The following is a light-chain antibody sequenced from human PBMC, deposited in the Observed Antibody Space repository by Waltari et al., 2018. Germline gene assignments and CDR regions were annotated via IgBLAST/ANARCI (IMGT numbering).Light chain of an antibody. CDR2: DAT. V-gene: IGKV1-33*01. CDR1: QDLSHY. CDR3: QHFDNLLFT. Sequence: DIQVTQSPSSLSASVGDRVTITFQASQDLSHYLNWYQQRPGKAPKVLIYDATLLKIGVPSRFSGSGSGTDFTFAITSLQPEDAATYYCQHFDNLLFTFGQGTKLEIK. J-gene: IGKJ2*01.